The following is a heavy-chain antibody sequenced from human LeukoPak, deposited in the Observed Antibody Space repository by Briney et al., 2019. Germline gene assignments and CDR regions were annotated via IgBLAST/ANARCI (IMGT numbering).Heavy chain of an antibody. CDR3: ARGGDGDYGYYYYSMDV. CDR2: INHSGST. CDR1: GGSFSGYY. D-gene: IGHD4-17*01. V-gene: IGHV4-34*01. J-gene: IGHJ6*02. Sequence: AETLSLTCAVYGGSFSGYYWSWIRQPPGKGLEWIGEINHSGSTNNNPSLKSRVIISVDTSKNQSSLKLSSVTAADTAVYYCARGGDGDYGYYYYSMDVWGQGTTVTVSS.